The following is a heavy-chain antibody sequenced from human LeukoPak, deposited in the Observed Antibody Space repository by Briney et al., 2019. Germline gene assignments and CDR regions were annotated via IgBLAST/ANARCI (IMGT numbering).Heavy chain of an antibody. J-gene: IGHJ5*02. V-gene: IGHV1-8*01. Sequence: ASVKVSCKASGFIFTGYDINWVRQAAGQGLEWMGWMNPITGSTGYARQFQGRVTMTRDTSTGAAYMELTSLRSGDTAVYYCVRDGEGVAISVNYWFDPWGQGTLVTVSS. D-gene: IGHD3-10*01. CDR1: GFIFTGYD. CDR2: MNPITGST. CDR3: VRDGEGVAISVNYWFDP.